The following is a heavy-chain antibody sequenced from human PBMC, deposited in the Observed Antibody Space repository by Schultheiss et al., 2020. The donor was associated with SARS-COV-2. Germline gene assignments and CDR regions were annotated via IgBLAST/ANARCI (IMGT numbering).Heavy chain of an antibody. CDR3: ARDDYYYGMDV. CDR2: MYSGSST. CDR1: GFTFSSYW. Sequence: GGSLRLSCAASGFTFSSYWMHWVRQAPGKGLEWVSVMYSGSSTYYADSVKGRFTISRDNAKNSLYLQMNSLRAEDTAVYYCARDDYYYGMDVWGQGTTVTVSS. J-gene: IGHJ6*02. V-gene: IGHV3-74*01.